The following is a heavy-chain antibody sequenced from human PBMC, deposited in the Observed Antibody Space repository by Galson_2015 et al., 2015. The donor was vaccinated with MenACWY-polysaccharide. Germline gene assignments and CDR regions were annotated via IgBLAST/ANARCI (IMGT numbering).Heavy chain of an antibody. Sequence: PALVKPTQTLTLTCTFSGFSLRTSGMCVSWIRQPPGKALEWLARIDWDDDKYYSTSLKTRLTIPKDTSKNQVVLTMTNMDPVDTATYYCARSEMATSPFDYWGQGTLVTVSS. D-gene: IGHD5-24*01. CDR3: ARSEMATSPFDY. V-gene: IGHV2-70*11. CDR2: IDWDDDK. J-gene: IGHJ4*02. CDR1: GFSLRTSGMC.